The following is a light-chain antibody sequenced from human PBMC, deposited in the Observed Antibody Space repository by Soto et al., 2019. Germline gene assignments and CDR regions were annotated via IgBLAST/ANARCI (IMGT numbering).Light chain of an antibody. CDR3: QQRSDWAST. CDR2: DAS. V-gene: IGKV3-11*01. CDR1: QSVSSY. Sequence: EIVLPQSPATLSLSPGERATLSCRASQSVSSYLAWYQQKPGQAPRLLIYDASNRATGIPGRFSGSGSGTDFTLTISSLEPDDFAVYYCQQRSDWASTFGGGTKVQIK. J-gene: IGKJ4*01.